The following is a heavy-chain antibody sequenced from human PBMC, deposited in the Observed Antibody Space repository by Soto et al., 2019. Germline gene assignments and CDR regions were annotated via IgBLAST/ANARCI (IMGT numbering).Heavy chain of an antibody. V-gene: IGHV1-2*02. J-gene: IGHJ6*02. D-gene: IGHD2-15*01. CDR1: GYTFTGYY. CDR3: ARGPPHKGYCSGGSCYSGFYYYYGMDV. CDR2: INPNSGGT. Sequence: VKVSCKASGYTFTGYYMHWVRQAPGQGLEWMGWINPNSGGTNYAQKFQGRVTMTRDTSISTAYMELSRLRSDDTAVYYCARGPPHKGYCSGGSCYSGFYYYYGMDVWGQGTTVTVSS.